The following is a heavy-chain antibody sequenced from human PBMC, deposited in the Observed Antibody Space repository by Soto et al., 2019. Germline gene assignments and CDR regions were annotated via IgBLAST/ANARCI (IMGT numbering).Heavy chain of an antibody. CDR2: MYHSGNT. CDR1: GDSISSNNYY. D-gene: IGHD6-19*01. J-gene: IGHJ4*02. V-gene: IGHV4-39*01. Sequence: PSETLSLTCTVSGDSISSNNYYWGWIRQPPGKGLEWIGSMYHSGNTYHNPSLKSRVTISVDTSKNQLSLNLRSVTAADTAVYYCARAEQWLILDYWGQGTLVTVSS. CDR3: ARAEQWLILDY.